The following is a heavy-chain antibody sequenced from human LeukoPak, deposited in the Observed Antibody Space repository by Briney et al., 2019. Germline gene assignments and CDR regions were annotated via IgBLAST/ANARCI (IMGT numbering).Heavy chain of an antibody. J-gene: IGHJ3*02. V-gene: IGHV4-38-2*02. D-gene: IGHD2-2*01. CDR3: AREARYQLLWEDAFDI. Sequence: PSETLSLTCIVSGYSISSGYYWGWIRQPPGKGLEWIGSIYHSGSTYYNPSLKSRVTISVDTSKNQFSLKLSSVTAADTAVYYCAREARYQLLWEDAFDIWGQGTMVTVSS. CDR2: IYHSGST. CDR1: GYSISSGYY.